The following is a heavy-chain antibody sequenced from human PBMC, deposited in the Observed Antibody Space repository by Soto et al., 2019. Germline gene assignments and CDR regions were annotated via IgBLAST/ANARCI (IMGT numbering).Heavy chain of an antibody. V-gene: IGHV3-23*01. CDR3: AKDYSTVTTDPLSVVLFDY. Sequence: PXGSLRLTCAASGFTFSSYAMSWVRQAPGKGLEWVSIITSDGRTYYADSVKGRFTISRDNSKNTVYLQMNSLRAEDTAVYYCAKDYSTVTTDPLSVVLFDYWGQGALVTVYS. D-gene: IGHD4-17*01. J-gene: IGHJ4*02. CDR1: GFTFSSYA. CDR2: ITSDGRT.